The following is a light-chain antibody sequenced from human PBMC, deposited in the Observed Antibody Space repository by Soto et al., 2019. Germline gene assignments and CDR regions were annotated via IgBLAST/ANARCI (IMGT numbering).Light chain of an antibody. CDR3: QQLNSYPLT. CDR1: QGISSY. Sequence: DIQLTQSPSFLSASVGDRVTITCRASQGISSYLAWYQQKPGKAPKLLIYAASTLQSAVTSRFCGSGSGTEFTLTISSLQPEDFAAYYCQQLNSYPLTFGGGTKVEIK. V-gene: IGKV1-9*01. CDR2: AAS. J-gene: IGKJ4*01.